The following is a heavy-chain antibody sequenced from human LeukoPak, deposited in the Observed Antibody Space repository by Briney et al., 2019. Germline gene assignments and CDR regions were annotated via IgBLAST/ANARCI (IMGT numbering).Heavy chain of an antibody. Sequence: ASVKVSCKASGYTFTSYDINCVRQATGQGLEWMGWMNPNSGNTGYAQKFQGRVAMTRNTSISTAYMELSSLRSEDTAVYYCAREFSPLSVATEAYYYYMDVWGKGATVTVSS. J-gene: IGHJ6*03. D-gene: IGHD5-12*01. CDR1: GYTFTSYD. CDR3: AREFSPLSVATEAYYYYMDV. CDR2: MNPNSGNT. V-gene: IGHV1-8*01.